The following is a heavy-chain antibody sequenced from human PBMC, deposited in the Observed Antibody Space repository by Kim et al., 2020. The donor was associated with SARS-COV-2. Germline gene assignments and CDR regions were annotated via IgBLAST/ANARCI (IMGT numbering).Heavy chain of an antibody. CDR2: ISNDGSNT. D-gene: IGHD2-21*01. J-gene: IGHJ6*02. CDR1: GFTLSDHS. Sequence: GGSLRLSCVASGFTLSDHSLHWVRQAPGKGLEWMAVISNDGSNTFYIDSVKGRFTISRDNSKSTLFLQMNNLRTDDTALYYCARAIDCTGGNCYHHYYGLDVWGQGTTVTVSS. V-gene: IGHV3-30-3*01. CDR3: ARAIDCTGGNCYHHYYGLDV.